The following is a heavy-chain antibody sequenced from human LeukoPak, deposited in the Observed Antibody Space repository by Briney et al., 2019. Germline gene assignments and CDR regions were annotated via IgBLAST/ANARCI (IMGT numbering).Heavy chain of an antibody. CDR2: ISGSGGST. J-gene: IGHJ4*02. Sequence: PGGSLRLSCVASGFTFSSYAMSWVRQAPGKGLEWVSAISGSGGSTYYADSVKGRFTISRDNAKNSLYLQMNSLRAEDTAVYYCAGRSSSSFSNTEIYWGQGTLVTVSS. D-gene: IGHD6-6*01. V-gene: IGHV3-23*01. CDR3: AGRSSSSFSNTEIY. CDR1: GFTFSSYA.